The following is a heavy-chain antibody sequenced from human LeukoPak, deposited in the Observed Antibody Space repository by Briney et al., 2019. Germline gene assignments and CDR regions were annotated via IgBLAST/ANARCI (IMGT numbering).Heavy chain of an antibody. V-gene: IGHV3-21*01. J-gene: IGHJ4*02. Sequence: PGGCLTLSCVPSGLTFSTAAIDWGRQVPGKGLEWVSSIDYDGSHIYYAASVRGRFTISRDNARDSVYLQMDSLRVEGPAVYYCPGDPLRYLSVGHYGYWGQGTLVAVSS. CDR1: GLTFSTAA. CDR2: IDYDGSHI. CDR3: PGDPLRYLSVGHYGY. D-gene: IGHD2-2*02.